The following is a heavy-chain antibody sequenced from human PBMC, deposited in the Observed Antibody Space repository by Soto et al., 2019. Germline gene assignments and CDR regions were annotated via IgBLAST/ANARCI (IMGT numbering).Heavy chain of an antibody. J-gene: IGHJ6*02. D-gene: IGHD5-18*01. V-gene: IGHV1-18*01. CDR3: ARDLCSYGYDYYYGMDV. Sequence: QVQLVQSGAEVKNPGASVKVSCKASGYTFTSYGISWVRQAPGQRLEWMGWISAYNGNTNNAQKLQGRVTMTTDTSTSTAYMERRSLRDDDTAVYYCARDLCSYGYDYYYGMDVWGQGTTVTVSS. CDR1: GYTFTSYG. CDR2: ISAYNGNT.